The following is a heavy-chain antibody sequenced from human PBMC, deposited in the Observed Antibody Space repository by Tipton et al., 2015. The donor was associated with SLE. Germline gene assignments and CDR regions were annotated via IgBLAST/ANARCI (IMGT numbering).Heavy chain of an antibody. Sequence: TLSLTCSVSGGSISSFYWGWIRQPPGKGLEWIGNIYYSGSTNYNPSLKSRVTISVDTSKKQFSLRLSSVTAADTAVYYCARALDFYDYWSGYRAFYFDYWGRGTLVTVSS. CDR3: ARALDFYDYWSGYRAFYFDY. CDR2: IYYSGST. D-gene: IGHD3-3*01. V-gene: IGHV4-59*01. J-gene: IGHJ4*02. CDR1: GGSISSFY.